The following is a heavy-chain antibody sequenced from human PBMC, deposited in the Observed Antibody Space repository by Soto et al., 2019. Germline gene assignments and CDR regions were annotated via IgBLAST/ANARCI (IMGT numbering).Heavy chain of an antibody. CDR3: ATVLTGYYDSSGYQFDY. V-gene: IGHV1-24*01. CDR2: FDPEDGET. J-gene: IGHJ4*02. CDR1: GYTLTELS. D-gene: IGHD3-22*01. Sequence: QVQLVQSGAEVKKPGASVKVSCKVSGYTLTELSMHWVRQAPGKVLEWMGGFDPEDGETIYAQKFQVRVTMTEDTSTDTAYMELSSLRSEDTAVYYCATVLTGYYDSSGYQFDYWGQGTLVTVSS.